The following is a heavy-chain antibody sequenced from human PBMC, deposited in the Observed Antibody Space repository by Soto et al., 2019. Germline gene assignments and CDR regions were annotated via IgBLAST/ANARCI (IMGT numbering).Heavy chain of an antibody. CDR3: AWCSYLDY. CDR2: ISGSEGKT. J-gene: IGHJ4*02. CDR1: GFSFASYA. V-gene: IGHV3-23*01. D-gene: IGHD2-15*01. Sequence: GGSLGLCRVASGFSFASYAPRWVRQAHGKGLEWVSTISGSEGKTFYAESVKGRFSISRDTSQSTLYLQMNSLRADDTAMYSCAWCSYLDYWGQGT.